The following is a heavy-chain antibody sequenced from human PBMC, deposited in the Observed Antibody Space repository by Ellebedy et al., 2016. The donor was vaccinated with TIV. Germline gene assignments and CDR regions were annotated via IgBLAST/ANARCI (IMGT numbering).Heavy chain of an antibody. J-gene: IGHJ4*02. V-gene: IGHV3-7*01. D-gene: IGHD3/OR15-3a*01. CDR1: GFTFSGYW. Sequence: GESLKISCAASGFTFSGYWMIWVRQAPGKGLQWVANINPDGSQQCYVDSVKGRFAISRDNAKNSLYLQMNSLRAEDTAVYYCARVDLDYWGQGTLVTVSS. CDR3: ARVDLDY. CDR2: INPDGSQQ.